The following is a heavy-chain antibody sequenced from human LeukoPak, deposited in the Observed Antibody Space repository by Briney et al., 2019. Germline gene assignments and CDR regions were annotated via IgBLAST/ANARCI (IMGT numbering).Heavy chain of an antibody. D-gene: IGHD6-13*01. CDR3: ARGNLIAAAGTSYFDY. V-gene: IGHV3-7*01. J-gene: IGHJ4*02. Sequence: GGSLRLSCAASGFTFSSYWMSWVRQAPGKGLEWVANIKQDGSEKYYVDSVKGRFTISRDNAKNSLYLQMNSLGAEDTAVYYCARGNLIAAAGTSYFDYWGQGTLVTVSS. CDR1: GFTFSSYW. CDR2: IKQDGSEK.